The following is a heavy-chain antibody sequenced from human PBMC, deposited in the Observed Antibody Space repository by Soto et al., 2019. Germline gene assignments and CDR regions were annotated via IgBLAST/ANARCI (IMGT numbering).Heavy chain of an antibody. J-gene: IGHJ5*02. CDR1: GFTFSSYA. D-gene: IGHD6-13*01. CDR3: AKGIAAAEWFDP. CDR2: ISGSGGST. Sequence: GGSLRLPCAAFGFTFSSYAMSWVRQAPGKGLEWVSAISGSGGSTYYADSVKGRFTISRDNSKNTLYLQMNSLGAEDTAVYYCAKGIAAAEWFDPWGQGTLVTVSS. V-gene: IGHV3-23*01.